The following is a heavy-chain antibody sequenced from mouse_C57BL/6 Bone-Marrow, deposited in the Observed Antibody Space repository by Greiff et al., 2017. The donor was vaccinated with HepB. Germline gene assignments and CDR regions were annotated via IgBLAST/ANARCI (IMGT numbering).Heavy chain of an antibody. V-gene: IGHV2-2*01. CDR2: IWSGGST. D-gene: IGHD1-1*01. CDR3: ARNHITTVVAPYAMDY. Sequence: VQLQESGPGLVQPSQSLSITCTVSGFSLTSYGVHWVRQSPGKGLEWLGVIWSGGSTDYNAAFISRLSISKDNSKSQVFFKMNSLQADDTAIYYCARNHITTVVAPYAMDYWGQGTSVTVSS. CDR1: GFSLTSYG. J-gene: IGHJ4*01.